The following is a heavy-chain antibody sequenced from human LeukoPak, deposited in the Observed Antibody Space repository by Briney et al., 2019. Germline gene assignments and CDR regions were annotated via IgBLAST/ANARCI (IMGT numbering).Heavy chain of an antibody. CDR3: GAAGTAPGDN. CDR1: GFTFSSYA. D-gene: IGHD3-10*01. J-gene: IGHJ4*02. Sequence: GGSLRLSCAASGFTFSSYAMHWVRQVPGKGLEWVAAISYDGSKKYYADSVEGRFTISRDDSKNTLYLQMNSLRVEDTAVYYCGAAGTAPGDNWGQGTLVTVSS. V-gene: IGHV3-30*04. CDR2: ISYDGSKK.